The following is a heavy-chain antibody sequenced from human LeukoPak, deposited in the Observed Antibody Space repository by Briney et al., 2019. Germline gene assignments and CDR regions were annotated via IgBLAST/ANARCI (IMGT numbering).Heavy chain of an antibody. V-gene: IGHV1-69*10. CDR3: ARAGFGYCSSTSCPHFDY. CDR2: IIPILGIA. D-gene: IGHD2-2*01. J-gene: IGHJ4*02. Sequence: ASVKVSCKASGGTFISYTISWVRQAPGQGLEWMGRIIPILGIANYAQKFQGRVTITADKSTSTAYMELSSLRSEDTAVYYCARAGFGYCSSTSCPHFDYWGQGTLVTVSS. CDR1: GGTFISYT.